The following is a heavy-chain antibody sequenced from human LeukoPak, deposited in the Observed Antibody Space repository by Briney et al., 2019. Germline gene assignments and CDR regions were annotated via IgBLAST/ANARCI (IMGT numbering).Heavy chain of an antibody. CDR1: GYSITSGYY. V-gene: IGHV4-38-2*01. CDR3: ARRYSNYFFDY. J-gene: IGHJ4*02. D-gene: IGHD4-11*01. Sequence: PSETLSLTCAVSGYSITSGYYWAWIRQPPGKGLEWIGNIYHSGSTYYNASLKSRVTISVDTSKNQFSLKLSSVTAADTAVYYCARRYSNYFFDYWGQGTLSPSPQ. CDR2: IYHSGST.